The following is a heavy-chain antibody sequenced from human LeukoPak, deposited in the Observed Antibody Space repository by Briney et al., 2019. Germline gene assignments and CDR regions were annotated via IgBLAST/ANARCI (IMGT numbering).Heavy chain of an antibody. D-gene: IGHD2-2*01. CDR2: ISYDGSNK. CDR1: GFTFSSYA. V-gene: IGHV3-30*01. J-gene: IGHJ5*02. Sequence: GRSLRLSCAASGFTFSSYAMHWVRQAPGKGLEWVAVISYDGSNKYYADSVKGRFTISRDNSKNTLYLQMNSLRAEDTAVYYCARDTSSSLQYNWFDPWGQGTLVTVSS. CDR3: ARDTSSSLQYNWFDP.